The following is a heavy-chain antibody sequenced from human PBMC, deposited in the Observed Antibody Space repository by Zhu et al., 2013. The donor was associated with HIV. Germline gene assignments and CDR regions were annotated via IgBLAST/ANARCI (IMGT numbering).Heavy chain of an antibody. J-gene: IGHJ4*02. CDR3: ARHRDYGRHFDF. Sequence: QVQLQQSGPGLVKPSETLSLTCTVSGVSISNENCYWGWIRQPPGNSLEWIGNFYYGGRTYRNPSLMSRVTISVDTSKNQFSLKLTSVTAADTAVYYCARHRDYGRHFDFWGQGTLVTVSS. CDR2: FYYGGRT. V-gene: IGHV4-39*07. D-gene: IGHD4-17*01. CDR1: GVSISNENCY.